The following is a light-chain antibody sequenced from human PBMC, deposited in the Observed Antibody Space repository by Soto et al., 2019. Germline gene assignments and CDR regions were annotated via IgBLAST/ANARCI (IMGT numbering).Light chain of an antibody. Sequence: EIVLTQSPGTLSLSPGERATLSCRASQSVSSNYLAWYQQKPGQTPRLLMYGASSRATGTPDRFSGSGSGTDFTLTINRLEPEDFAVYYCHQYGSSPPYTFGQGTKLEIK. CDR3: HQYGSSPPYT. J-gene: IGKJ2*01. V-gene: IGKV3-20*01. CDR2: GAS. CDR1: QSVSSNY.